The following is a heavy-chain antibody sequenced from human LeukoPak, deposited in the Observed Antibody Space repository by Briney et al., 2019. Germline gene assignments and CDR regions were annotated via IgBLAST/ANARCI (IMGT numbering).Heavy chain of an antibody. D-gene: IGHD3-22*01. CDR3: ARGRYYDNSVYYYFDY. CDR1: GFTFSSYA. V-gene: IGHV3-23*01. J-gene: IGHJ4*02. Sequence: GGSLRLSCAASGFTFSSYAMSWVRQAPGMGLAWVSAISGSGGSTYYADSVKGRFTISRDTSKNTLYLQMNSLRAENTAVYYCARGRYYDNSVYYYFDYWGQGTLVTVSS. CDR2: ISGSGGST.